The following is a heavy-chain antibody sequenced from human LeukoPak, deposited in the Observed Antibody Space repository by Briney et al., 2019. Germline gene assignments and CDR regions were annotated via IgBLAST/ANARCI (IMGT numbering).Heavy chain of an antibody. CDR3: ARTLRSMVRGAKVFDP. Sequence: SETLSLTCAVYGGSFSDYYWSWIRQPPGKGLEWIGEINHSGSTNYNPSLKSRVTISVDTSKNQFSLKLSSVTAADTAVYYCARTLRSMVRGAKVFDPWGQGTLVTVSS. CDR1: GGSFSDYY. CDR2: INHSGST. D-gene: IGHD3-10*01. J-gene: IGHJ5*02. V-gene: IGHV4-34*01.